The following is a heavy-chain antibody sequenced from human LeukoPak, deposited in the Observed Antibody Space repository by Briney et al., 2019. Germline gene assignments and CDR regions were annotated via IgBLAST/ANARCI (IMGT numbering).Heavy chain of an antibody. CDR3: AKDISRDGYNYAFDI. Sequence: PGGSLRLSCAPSGFTFSSYEMSWVRQAPGKGLEWVSGISWNSGSIGYADSVKGRFTISRDNAKNSLYLQMNSLRAEDTALYYCAKDISRDGYNYAFDIWGQGTMVTVSS. J-gene: IGHJ3*02. CDR1: GFTFSSYE. D-gene: IGHD5-24*01. CDR2: ISWNSGSI. V-gene: IGHV3-9*01.